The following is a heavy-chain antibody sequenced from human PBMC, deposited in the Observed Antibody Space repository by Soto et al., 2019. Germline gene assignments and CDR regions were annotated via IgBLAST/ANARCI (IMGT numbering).Heavy chain of an antibody. D-gene: IGHD2-21*01. CDR2: ISYDGSNK. J-gene: IGHJ6*02. Sequence: QVQLVESGGGVVQPGRPLRLSCAASGFTFSSYAMHWVRQAPGKGLEWVAVISYDGSNKYYADSVKGRFTISRDNSKNTLYLQMNSLRAEDTAVYYCARDFFGDSDYYYYGMDVWGQGTTVTVSS. CDR1: GFTFSSYA. V-gene: IGHV3-30-3*01. CDR3: ARDFFGDSDYYYYGMDV.